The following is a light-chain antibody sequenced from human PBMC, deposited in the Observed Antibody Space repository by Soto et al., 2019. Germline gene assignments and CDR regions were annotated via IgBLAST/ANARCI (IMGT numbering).Light chain of an antibody. CDR3: QQRSEWPIT. CDR2: DAS. V-gene: IGKV3-11*01. Sequence: EIVLTQTPATLSLSPGERATLSCRASQRVSRYLAWFQQKPGQAPRLLIYDASKRATGIPARFSGTGSGTDFTLTISNREPEDLAVYYCQQRSEWPITFGRGTRLEIK. CDR1: QRVSRY. J-gene: IGKJ5*01.